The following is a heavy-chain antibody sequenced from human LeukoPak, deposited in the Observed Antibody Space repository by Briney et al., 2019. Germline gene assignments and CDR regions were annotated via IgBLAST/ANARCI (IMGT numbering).Heavy chain of an antibody. J-gene: IGHJ5*02. CDR1: GGTLSSYA. Sequence: SVKVSCKASGGTLSSYAISWVRQAPGQGLEWMGGIIPIFGTENYAQKFQGRVTVTADESTSTAYMELSSLRSEDTAVYYCARDPVHLGGYSYDYTPYNWFDPWGQGTLVTVSS. D-gene: IGHD5-18*01. V-gene: IGHV1-69*13. CDR2: IIPIFGTE. CDR3: ARDPVHLGGYSYDYTPYNWFDP.